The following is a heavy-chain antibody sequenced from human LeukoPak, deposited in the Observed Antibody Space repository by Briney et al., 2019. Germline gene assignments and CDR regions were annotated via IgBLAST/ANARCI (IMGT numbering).Heavy chain of an antibody. CDR3: ARVAHSGYDYYYYGMDV. V-gene: IGHV1-2*06. D-gene: IGHD5-12*01. CDR1: EHTFTDFY. Sequence: ASVKVSCKPSEHTFTDFYMHWVRQAPGQGLEWMGRINPNSGDTNYAQKFQGRVTMTRDTSISTVYMELTRLRSDDTAVYYCARVAHSGYDYYYYGMDVWGQGTTVTVSS. CDR2: INPNSGDT. J-gene: IGHJ6*02.